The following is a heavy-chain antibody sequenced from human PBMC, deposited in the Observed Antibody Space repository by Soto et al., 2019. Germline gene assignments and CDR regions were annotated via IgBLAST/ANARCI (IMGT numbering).Heavy chain of an antibody. Sequence: EVQLVESGGGLVQPGGSLRLSCAASGFTFSSYSMNWVRQAPGKGLEWVSYISSSSSTIYYADSVKGRFTISRDNAKNSLYLQMNSLRAEDAAVYYCARVRGGSTYLNYFDYWGQGTLVTVSS. CDR3: ARVRGGSTYLNYFDY. CDR2: ISSSSSTI. D-gene: IGHD2-15*01. J-gene: IGHJ4*02. V-gene: IGHV3-48*01. CDR1: GFTFSSYS.